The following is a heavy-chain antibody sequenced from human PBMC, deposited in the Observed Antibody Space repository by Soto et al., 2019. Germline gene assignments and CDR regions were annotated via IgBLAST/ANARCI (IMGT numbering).Heavy chain of an antibody. Sequence: ASVKVSCKASGYSFTSYAIHWVRQAPGQRLEWMGWINAGNGIANYAQKFQGRVTITADKSTSAAYMELSSLRSEDTAVYYCAREGIAAAGTFETAWFDPWGQGTLVTVSS. CDR3: AREGIAAAGTFETAWFDP. CDR1: GYSFTSYA. D-gene: IGHD6-13*01. V-gene: IGHV1-3*01. J-gene: IGHJ5*02. CDR2: INAGNGIA.